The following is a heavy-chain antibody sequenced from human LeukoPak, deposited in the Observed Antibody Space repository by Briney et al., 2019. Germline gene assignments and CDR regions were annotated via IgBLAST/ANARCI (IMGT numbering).Heavy chain of an antibody. Sequence: SENLSLTCTVSGGSISSYYWIWIRQPPGKGLEWIGYIYTSGSTRYNPSLKSRVTISGHTSKNQFSLKLSSVTAADTAVYYCARHNSSWYFSDYWGRGTLVTVSS. V-gene: IGHV4-4*09. D-gene: IGHD6-13*01. CDR3: ARHNSSWYFSDY. J-gene: IGHJ4*02. CDR1: GGSISSYY. CDR2: IYTSGST.